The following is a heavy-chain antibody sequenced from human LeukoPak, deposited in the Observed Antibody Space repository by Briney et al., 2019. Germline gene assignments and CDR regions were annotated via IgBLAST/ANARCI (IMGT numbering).Heavy chain of an antibody. D-gene: IGHD2-2*01. CDR2: ISGSGGST. CDR1: GFTFSSYA. CDR3: ANRRACSSTSCSWSFDY. J-gene: IGHJ4*02. Sequence: GGSLRLSCAASGFTFSSYAMSWVRQAPGKGLEWVSAISGSGGSTYYGDSVKGRFTISRDNSRNTLYLQMNSLRAEDTAVYYCANRRACSSTSCSWSFDYWGQGTLVTVSS. V-gene: IGHV3-23*01.